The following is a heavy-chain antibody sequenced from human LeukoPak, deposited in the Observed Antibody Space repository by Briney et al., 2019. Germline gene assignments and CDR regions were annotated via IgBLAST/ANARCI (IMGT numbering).Heavy chain of an antibody. V-gene: IGHV3-23*01. CDR3: ARRTRRHYYDSSQTAYYFDY. D-gene: IGHD3-22*01. J-gene: IGHJ4*02. Sequence: PGGSLRVSCAASGFTFSSYAMSWVRQAPGKGLEWVSAISGSGGSTYYADSVKGRFTISRDNAKNSLYLQMNSLRAEDTAVYYCARRTRRHYYDSSQTAYYFDYWGQGTLVTVSS. CDR2: ISGSGGST. CDR1: GFTFSSYA.